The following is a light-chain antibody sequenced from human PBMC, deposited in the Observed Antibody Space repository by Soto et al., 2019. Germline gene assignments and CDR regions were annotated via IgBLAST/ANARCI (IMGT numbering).Light chain of an antibody. CDR2: DAS. Sequence: EIVLTQSPATLSLSPGERATLSCRASQSVSSYLAWYQQQPGQAPRLLIYDASNRATGIPARFSGSASGTEFTLTISDLEPEDFAVYYCQQRSNWPLSFGEGNKVEIK. CDR1: QSVSSY. V-gene: IGKV3-11*01. J-gene: IGKJ4*01. CDR3: QQRSNWPLS.